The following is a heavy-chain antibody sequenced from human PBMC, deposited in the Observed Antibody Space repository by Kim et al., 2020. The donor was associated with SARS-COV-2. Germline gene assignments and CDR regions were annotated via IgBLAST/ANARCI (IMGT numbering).Heavy chain of an antibody. CDR2: IWYDGSNK. Sequence: GGSLRLSCAASGFTFSSYGMHWVRQAPGKGLEWVAVIWYDGSNKYYADSVKGRFTISRDNSKNTLYLQMNSLRAEDTAVYYCARDVELVAARPLYYFDYWGQGTLVTVSS. CDR1: GFTFSSYG. D-gene: IGHD6-6*01. CDR3: ARDVELVAARPLYYFDY. J-gene: IGHJ4*02. V-gene: IGHV3-33*01.